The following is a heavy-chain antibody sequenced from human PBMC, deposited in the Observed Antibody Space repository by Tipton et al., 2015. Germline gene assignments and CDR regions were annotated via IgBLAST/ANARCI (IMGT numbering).Heavy chain of an antibody. V-gene: IGHV4-38-2*01. CDR2: ISHSGNT. CDR1: AYSISSDYY. D-gene: IGHD2-21*02. J-gene: IGHJ4*02. Sequence: GLVKPSETLSLTCAVSAYSISSDYYWGWIRQPPGKGLEWIGSISHSGNTYYNPSLKSRVTMSRDTSKNQFSLNLTSVTAADTAVYYCASPSLPHDRGDYYFQSWGQGSLVTVSS. CDR3: ASPSLPHDRGDYYFQS.